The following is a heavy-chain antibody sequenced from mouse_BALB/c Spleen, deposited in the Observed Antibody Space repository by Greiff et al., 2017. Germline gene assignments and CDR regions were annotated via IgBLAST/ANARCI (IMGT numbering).Heavy chain of an antibody. J-gene: IGHJ3*01. Sequence: DVMLVESGGGLVQPGGSRQLSCAASGFTFSSFGMHWVRQAPEKGLEWVAYISSGSSTIYYADTVKGRFTISRDNPKNTLFLQMTSLRSEDTAMYYCASEIPSFAYWGQGTLVTVSA. CDR2: ISSGSSTI. CDR3: ASEIPSFAY. CDR1: GFTFSSFG. V-gene: IGHV5-17*02.